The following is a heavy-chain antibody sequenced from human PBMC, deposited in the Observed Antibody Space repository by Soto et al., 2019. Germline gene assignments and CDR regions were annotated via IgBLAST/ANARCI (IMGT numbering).Heavy chain of an antibody. J-gene: IGHJ5*02. CDR2: IYHSGST. D-gene: IGHD6-13*01. CDR1: GGSISSSNW. V-gene: IGHV4-4*02. Sequence: SETLSLTCAVSGGSISSSNWWSLFRQPPGKGLEWIGEIYHSGSTNYNPSLKSRVTISVDKSKNQFSLKLSSVTAADTAVYYCARGIAAAVWFDPWGQGTLVTVSS. CDR3: ARGIAAAVWFDP.